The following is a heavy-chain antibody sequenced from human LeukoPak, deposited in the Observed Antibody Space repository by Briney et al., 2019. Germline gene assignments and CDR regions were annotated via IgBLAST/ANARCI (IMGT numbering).Heavy chain of an antibody. V-gene: IGHV4-4*07. CDR1: GGSMNPYY. J-gene: IGHJ4*02. Sequence: SKTLSLTCTVSGGSMNPYYWSWIRQPAGKGLEWIGRIFSAGSTNYNPSLKSRVTMSVDTSKNQFSLRLNSVTAADTAVYYCAREYYHSSGYYGSHDYWGQGTLVTVSS. D-gene: IGHD3-22*01. CDR2: IFSAGST. CDR3: AREYYHSSGYYGSHDY.